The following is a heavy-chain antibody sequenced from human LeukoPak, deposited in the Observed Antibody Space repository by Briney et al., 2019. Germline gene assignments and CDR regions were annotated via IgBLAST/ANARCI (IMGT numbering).Heavy chain of an antibody. Sequence: PGGSLRLSCAASGFTFSSYSMNWVRQAPGKGLEWVSYISSSSSTIYYADSVKGRFTISRDNAKNSLYLQMNSLRAEDTAVYYCARPRRGDRHLHFDYWGQGTLVTVSS. D-gene: IGHD2-21*02. CDR1: GFTFSSYS. CDR3: ARPRRGDRHLHFDY. CDR2: ISSSSSTI. V-gene: IGHV3-48*01. J-gene: IGHJ4*02.